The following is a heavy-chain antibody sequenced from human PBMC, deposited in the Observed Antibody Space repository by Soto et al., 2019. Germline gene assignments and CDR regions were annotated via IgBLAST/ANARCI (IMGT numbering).Heavy chain of an antibody. D-gene: IGHD6-13*01. CDR3: ARVTAAGGQYYYYYGMDV. J-gene: IGHJ6*02. CDR1: GFTFSSYA. CDR2: ISYDGSNK. V-gene: IGHV3-30-3*01. Sequence: AGGSLRLSCAASGFTFSSYAMHWVRQAPGKGLEWVAVISYDGSNKYYADSVKGRFTISRDNSKNTLYLQMNSLRAEDTAVYYCARVTAAGGQYYYYYGMDVWGQGTTVTVSS.